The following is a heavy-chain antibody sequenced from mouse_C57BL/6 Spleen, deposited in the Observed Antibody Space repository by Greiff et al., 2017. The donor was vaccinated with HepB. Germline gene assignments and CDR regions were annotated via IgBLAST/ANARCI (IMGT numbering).Heavy chain of an antibody. Sequence: VQLKESVAELVRPGASVKLSCTASGFNIKNTYMHWVKQRPEQGLEWIGRIDPANGNTKYAPKFQGKATITADTSSNTAYLQLSSLTSEDTAIYYCASTVITTVVARDYWGQGTTLTVSS. J-gene: IGHJ2*01. CDR1: GFNIKNTY. CDR3: ASTVITTVVARDY. CDR2: IDPANGNT. D-gene: IGHD1-1*01. V-gene: IGHV14-3*01.